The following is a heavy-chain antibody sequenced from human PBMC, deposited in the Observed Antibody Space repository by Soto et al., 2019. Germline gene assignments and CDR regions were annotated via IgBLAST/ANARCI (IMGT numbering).Heavy chain of an antibody. D-gene: IGHD5-18*01. J-gene: IGHJ4*02. Sequence: LSLTCTVSGGSISSGDYYWSWIRQPPGKGLEWIGYIYYSGSTYYNPSLKSRVTISVDTSKNQFSLKLSSVTAADTAVYYCARVVDTAMVFFDYWGQGTLVTVSS. CDR2: IYYSGST. CDR3: ARVVDTAMVFFDY. V-gene: IGHV4-30-4*01. CDR1: GGSISSGDYY.